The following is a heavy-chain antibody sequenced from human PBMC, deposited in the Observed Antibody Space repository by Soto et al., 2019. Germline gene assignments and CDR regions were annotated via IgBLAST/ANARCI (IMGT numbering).Heavy chain of an antibody. J-gene: IGHJ6*02. D-gene: IGHD1-1*01. V-gene: IGHV4-31*03. Sequence: SETLSLTCTVTGVSMTSGDQYWTLIRHRPGEGLEWFGYINHRGSLYYNPSLKSRVSMSVDTSKNQFSLNLSSVTAADTAVYYSARELPQRQGRNMDVWGQGTTVTVSS. CDR3: ARELPQRQGRNMDV. CDR2: INHRGSL. CDR1: GVSMTSGDQY.